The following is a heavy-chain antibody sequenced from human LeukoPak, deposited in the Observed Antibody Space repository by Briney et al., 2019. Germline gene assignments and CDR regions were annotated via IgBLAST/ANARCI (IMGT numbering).Heavy chain of an antibody. V-gene: IGHV5-51*01. CDR2: IYPGDSVT. Sequence: GQSLNISCPGSGYSFSNDLIGWVRQMPGKGLEWMGIIYPGDSVTRYSPSFQGQVTISADKSISTAYLQWSSLGASDTAVYYCARRGCNGGSCYAYWGQGSLGTVSS. CDR1: GYSFSNDL. D-gene: IGHD2-15*01. J-gene: IGHJ4*02. CDR3: ARRGCNGGSCYAY.